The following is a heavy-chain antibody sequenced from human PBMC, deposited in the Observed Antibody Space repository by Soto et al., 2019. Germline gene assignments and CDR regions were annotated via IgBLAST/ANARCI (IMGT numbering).Heavy chain of an antibody. V-gene: IGHV4-59*01. CDR1: GGSISSYY. J-gene: IGHJ6*04. Sequence: QVQLQESGPGLVKPSETLSLTCTVSGGSISSYYWSWIRQPPGKGLEWIGYIYYSGSTNYNPSLQSRVTLPVDTSKNQCALKLSSVTAADTAVYYCASEGPAAWDVWGKGTTVTVSS. CDR2: IYYSGST. D-gene: IGHD2-2*01. CDR3: ASEGPAAWDV.